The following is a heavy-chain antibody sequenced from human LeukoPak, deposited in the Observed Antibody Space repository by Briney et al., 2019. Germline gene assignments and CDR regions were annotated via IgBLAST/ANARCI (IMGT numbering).Heavy chain of an antibody. V-gene: IGHV3-30*04. D-gene: IGHD2-15*01. Sequence: GRSLRLSCAASGFTFSSYAMHWVRQAPGKGLEWVAVISYDGSNKYYADSVKGRFTISRDNSKNTLYLQTNSLRAEDTAVYYCARDLLYCSGGSCYSVHYFDYWGQGTLVTVSS. CDR2: ISYDGSNK. CDR3: ARDLLYCSGGSCYSVHYFDY. CDR1: GFTFSSYA. J-gene: IGHJ4*02.